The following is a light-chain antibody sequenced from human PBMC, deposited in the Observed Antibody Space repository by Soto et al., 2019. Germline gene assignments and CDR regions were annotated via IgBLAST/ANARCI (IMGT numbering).Light chain of an antibody. CDR2: DVS. CDR1: ASDIGAHNY. CDR3: KSYRDSNYV. V-gene: IGLV2-14*03. Sequence: QSALTQPASVSGSPGQSITMSCTGTASDIGAHNYVSWYQQHPGKDPRLLIYDVSKRPSGVSIRFSGSKSGSTASLTISGVQAEDAADYYCKSYRDSNYVFGTGTKLTVL. J-gene: IGLJ1*01.